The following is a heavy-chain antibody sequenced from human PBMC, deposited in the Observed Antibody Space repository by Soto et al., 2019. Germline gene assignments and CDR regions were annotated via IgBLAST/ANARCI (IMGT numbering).Heavy chain of an antibody. CDR2: IIPIFGTT. V-gene: IGHV1-69*06. Sequence: QVRLVQSGAEEKKPGSSVRVSCKTSGDTLNKFAITWVRQAPGQGLEWMGGIIPIFGTTNYAQKFQGRVTITADKSTSTVYMGLTSLRSDDTAVYFCAGTYDTSGDYPYYFDYWGQGTPVTVSS. D-gene: IGHD3-22*01. CDR3: AGTYDTSGDYPYYFDY. CDR1: GDTLNKFA. J-gene: IGHJ4*02.